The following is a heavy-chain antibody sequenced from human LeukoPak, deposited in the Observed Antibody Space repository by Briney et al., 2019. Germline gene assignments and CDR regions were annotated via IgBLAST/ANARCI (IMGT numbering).Heavy chain of an antibody. CDR1: GGSISSYY. CDR2: IYYSGST. Sequence: PSETPSLTCTVSGGSISSYYWSWIRQPPGKGLEWIGYIYYSGSTNYNPSLKSRVTISVDTSKNQFSLKLSSVTAADTAVYYCARDGLTIFGVVTLAYLSFDYWGQGTLVTVSS. D-gene: IGHD3-3*01. CDR3: ARDGLTIFGVVTLAYLSFDY. J-gene: IGHJ4*02. V-gene: IGHV4-59*01.